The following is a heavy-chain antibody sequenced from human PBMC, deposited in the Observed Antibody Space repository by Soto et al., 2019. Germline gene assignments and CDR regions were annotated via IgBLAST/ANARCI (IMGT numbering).Heavy chain of an antibody. CDR2: IIPIFGTT. D-gene: IGHD2-15*01. V-gene: IGHV1-69*01. CDR1: GGTFSTYS. CDR3: ASTPPYCPGGRCSSVHYYYYYGMDV. J-gene: IGHJ6*02. Sequence: QVQLVQSGAEVKKPGSSVKVSCKASGGTFSTYSIGWVRQAPGQGLEWMGGIIPIFGTTNYAQKLQGRVTSTADESTSIAYKELSNLKSVDTAGYYCASTPPYCPGGRCSSVHYYYYYGMDVWGQGTTVTVSS.